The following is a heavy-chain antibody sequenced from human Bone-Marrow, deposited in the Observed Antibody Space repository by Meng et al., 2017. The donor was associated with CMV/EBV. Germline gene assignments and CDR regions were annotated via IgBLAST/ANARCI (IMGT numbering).Heavy chain of an antibody. CDR3: AKGVNRIVVVPAAIDY. J-gene: IGHJ4*02. V-gene: IGHV3-48*01. D-gene: IGHD2-2*01. Sequence: GESLKISCAASGFTFSSYSMNWVRQAPGKGLEWVSYISSSSSTIYYADSVKGRFTISRDNSKNTLYLQMNSLRAEDTAVYYCAKGVNRIVVVPAAIDYWGQGTLVTVSS. CDR2: ISSSSSTI. CDR1: GFTFSSYS.